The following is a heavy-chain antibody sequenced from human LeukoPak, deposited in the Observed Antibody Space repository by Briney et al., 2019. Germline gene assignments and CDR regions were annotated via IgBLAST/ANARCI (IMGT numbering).Heavy chain of an antibody. CDR1: GYIFSSYG. V-gene: IGHV7-4-1*02. CDR3: ARTDNWNYVGYYYYMDV. Sequence: ASVKVSCKASGYIFSSYGISWVRQAPGQGLEWMGWINTNTGNPTYAQGFTGRFVFSLDTSVSTAYLQISSLKAEDTAVYYCARTDNWNYVGYYYYMDVWGKGTTVTVSS. D-gene: IGHD1-7*01. J-gene: IGHJ6*03. CDR2: INTNTGNP.